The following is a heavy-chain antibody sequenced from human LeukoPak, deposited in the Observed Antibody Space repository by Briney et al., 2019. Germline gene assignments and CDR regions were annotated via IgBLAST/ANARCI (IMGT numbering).Heavy chain of an antibody. D-gene: IGHD6-6*01. CDR2: IVGDGGST. CDR3: AKDSSSSVYYYGMDV. J-gene: IGHJ6*02. CDR1: GFTLDDYA. V-gene: IGHV3-43*02. Sequence: GGSLRLSCAASGFTLDDYAMHWVRQAPGKGLEWVSLIVGDGGSTYYADSVKGRFTISRDNSKNSLYLQMNSLRTEDTALYYCAKDSSSSVYYYGMDVWGQGTTVTVSS.